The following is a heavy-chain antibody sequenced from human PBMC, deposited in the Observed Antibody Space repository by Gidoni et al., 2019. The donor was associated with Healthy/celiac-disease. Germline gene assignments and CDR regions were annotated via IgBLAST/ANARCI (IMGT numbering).Heavy chain of an antibody. CDR2: ISSNGGST. D-gene: IGHD3-3*01. J-gene: IGHJ4*02. V-gene: IGHV3-64D*06. Sequence: EVQLVESGGGLVQPGGSLRLSCSASGFTFSSYAMHWVRQAPGKGLEYVSAISSNGGSTYYADSVKGRFTISRDNSKNTLYLQMSSLRAEDTAVYYCVKGITIFGVVAFDYWGQGTLVTVSS. CDR3: VKGITIFGVVAFDY. CDR1: GFTFSSYA.